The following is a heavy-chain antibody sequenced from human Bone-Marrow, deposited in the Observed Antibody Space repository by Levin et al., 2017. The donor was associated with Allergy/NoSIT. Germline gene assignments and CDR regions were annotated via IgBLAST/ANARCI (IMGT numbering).Heavy chain of an antibody. J-gene: IGHJ6*02. CDR1: GGSVNTYY. D-gene: IGHD6-13*01. CDR2: IYFSGST. CDR3: ARDRSVIGGDGTHYVYGMDV. Sequence: SETLSLTCIVSGGSVNTYYWSWIRQPPGKGLEWIGYIYFSGSTKYNPSLKSRVTISVDTSKNQFSLKLSSVTAADTAVYFCARDRSVIGGDGTHYVYGMDVWGQGTTVTVSS. V-gene: IGHV4-59*02.